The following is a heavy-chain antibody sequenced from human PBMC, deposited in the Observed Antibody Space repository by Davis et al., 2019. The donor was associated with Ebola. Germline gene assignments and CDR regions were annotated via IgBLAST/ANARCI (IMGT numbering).Heavy chain of an antibody. J-gene: IGHJ5*02. CDR2: ISSSSSTI. V-gene: IGHV3-48*04. CDR3: VRDAGRLLLSGRFDP. Sequence: GGSLRLSCAASGFTFSSYSMNWVRQAPGKGLEWVSYISSSSSTIYYADSVKGRFTISRDNTRNSLYLQMNSLRAEDTAVYYCVRDAGRLLLSGRFDPWGQGTLVTVSS. D-gene: IGHD2/OR15-2a*01. CDR1: GFTFSSYS.